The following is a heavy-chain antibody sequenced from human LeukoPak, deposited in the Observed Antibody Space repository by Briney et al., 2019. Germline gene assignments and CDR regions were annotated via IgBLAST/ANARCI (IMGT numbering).Heavy chain of an antibody. CDR2: ISYDGSNK. Sequence: GGSLRLSCAASGFTFSSYGMHWVRQAPGRGLEWVAVISYDGSNKYYADSVKGRFTISRDNSKNTLYLQMNSLRAEDTAVYYCAKERYYYDSSGYNYYYGMDVWGQGTTVTLSS. CDR3: AKERYYYDSSGYNYYYGMDV. V-gene: IGHV3-30*18. CDR1: GFTFSSYG. D-gene: IGHD3-22*01. J-gene: IGHJ6*02.